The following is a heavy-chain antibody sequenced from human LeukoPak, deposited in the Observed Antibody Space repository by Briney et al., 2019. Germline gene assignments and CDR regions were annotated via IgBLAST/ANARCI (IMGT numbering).Heavy chain of an antibody. V-gene: IGHV1-2*02. Sequence: GASVKVSCKASGYTFTGYYMHWVRQAPGQGLEWMGWINPNSGGTNYAQKFQGRVTMTRDTSISTAYMELSRLRSDDTAVYYCARVAPGSPYCSSTSCHNYGMDVWGQGTTVTVSS. CDR1: GYTFTGYY. CDR2: INPNSGGT. J-gene: IGHJ6*02. D-gene: IGHD2-2*02. CDR3: ARVAPGSPYCSSTSCHNYGMDV.